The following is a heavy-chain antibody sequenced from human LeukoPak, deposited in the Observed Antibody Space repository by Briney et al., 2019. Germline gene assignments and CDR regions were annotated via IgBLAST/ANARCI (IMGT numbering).Heavy chain of an antibody. CDR1: GYTFTSYA. Sequence: ASVKVSCKASGYTFTSYAMNWVRQAPGQGLEWMGWINTNTGNPTYAQGFTGRFVFSLDTSVSTAYLQISSLKAEDTAVYYCASSVDWLPTHLYFDYWGQGTLATVSS. CDR3: ASSVDWLPTHLYFDY. CDR2: INTNTGNP. D-gene: IGHD3/OR15-3a*01. V-gene: IGHV7-4-1*02. J-gene: IGHJ4*02.